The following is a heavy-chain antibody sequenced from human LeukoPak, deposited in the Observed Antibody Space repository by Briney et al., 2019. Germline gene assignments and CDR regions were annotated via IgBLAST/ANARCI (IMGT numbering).Heavy chain of an antibody. D-gene: IGHD6-19*01. J-gene: IGHJ4*02. CDR1: GYTFTSYY. CDR3: ARALHSSGWYTRPGFDY. V-gene: IGHV1-46*01. Sequence: ASVKVSCKASGYTFTSYYMHWVRQAPGQGLEWMGIINPSGGSTSYAQKFQGRVTMTRDTSTSTVYMELSSLRSEDTAVYYCARALHSSGWYTRPGFDYWGQGTLVTVSS. CDR2: INPSGGST.